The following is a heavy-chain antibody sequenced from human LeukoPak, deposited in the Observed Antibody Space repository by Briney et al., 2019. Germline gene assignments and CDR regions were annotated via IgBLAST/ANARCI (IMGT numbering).Heavy chain of an antibody. CDR1: GGTFSSYA. J-gene: IGHJ5*02. CDR3: ALAVTTFVWLDP. CDR2: IIPILGIA. V-gene: IGHV1-69*04. D-gene: IGHD4-17*01. Sequence: SVKVSCKASGGTFSSYAISWVRQAPGQGLEWMGRIIPILGIANYAQKFQGRVTITADKSTSTAYMELSSLRSEDTAVYYCALAVTTFVWLDPWGQGTLVTVSS.